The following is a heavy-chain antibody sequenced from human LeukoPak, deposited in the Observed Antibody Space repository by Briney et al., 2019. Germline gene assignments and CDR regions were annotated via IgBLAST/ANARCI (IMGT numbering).Heavy chain of an antibody. V-gene: IGHV4-61*02. CDR2: IYTSGST. Sequence: SETLSLTCTVSGGSISSGSYYWSWIRQPAGKGLEWIGRIYTSGSTNYNPSLKSRVTISVDTSKNQFSLKLSSVTAAGTAVYYCARGRRGYSYGYYYYYYMDVWGKGTTVTISS. CDR3: ARGRRGYSYGYYYYYYMDV. J-gene: IGHJ6*03. CDR1: GGSISSGSYY. D-gene: IGHD5-18*01.